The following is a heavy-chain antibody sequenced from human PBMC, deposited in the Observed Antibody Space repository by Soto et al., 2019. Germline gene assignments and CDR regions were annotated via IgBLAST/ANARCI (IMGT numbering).Heavy chain of an antibody. CDR2: VWYEGSNK. CDR1: GFTFSSYA. V-gene: IGHV3-33*06. CDR3: VKERYAQLWLEDYGMDV. Sequence: QVQLVESGGGVVQPGRSLRLSCEASGFTFSSYAMNWVRQAPGKGLEWVAVVWYEGSNKFYVDSVKGRFTISRDNSKNTLYLQMSSLGPEDTAVYYCVKERYAQLWLEDYGMDVWGQGTTVTV. J-gene: IGHJ6*02. D-gene: IGHD5-18*01.